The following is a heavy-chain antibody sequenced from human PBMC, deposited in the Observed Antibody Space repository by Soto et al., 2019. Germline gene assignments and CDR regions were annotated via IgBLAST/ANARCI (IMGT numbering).Heavy chain of an antibody. D-gene: IGHD4-17*01. CDR2: IYYSGST. Sequence: QLQLQESGPGLVKPSETLSLTCTVSGGSISSSSYYWGWIRQPPGKGLEWIGSIYYSGSTYYNPSLKSRVTISVDTSKNQFSLKLSSVTAADTAVYYCARHLGSTTVVTPYYFDYWGQGTLVTVSS. CDR3: ARHLGSTTVVTPYYFDY. J-gene: IGHJ4*02. CDR1: GGSISSSSYY. V-gene: IGHV4-39*01.